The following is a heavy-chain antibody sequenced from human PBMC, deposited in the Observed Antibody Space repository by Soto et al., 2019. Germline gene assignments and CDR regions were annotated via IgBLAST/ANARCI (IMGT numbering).Heavy chain of an antibody. V-gene: IGHV1-69*13. Sequence: SVKVFCKASGGAFGSYAISWVRQAPGQGLDWMGGIIPIFGTANYAQKFQGRVTITADESTSTAYMELSSLRSEDTAVYYCARVTTPYYYDSSGYPYLDYWGQGTLVTVSS. J-gene: IGHJ4*02. CDR3: ARVTTPYYYDSSGYPYLDY. CDR1: GGAFGSYA. D-gene: IGHD3-22*01. CDR2: IIPIFGTA.